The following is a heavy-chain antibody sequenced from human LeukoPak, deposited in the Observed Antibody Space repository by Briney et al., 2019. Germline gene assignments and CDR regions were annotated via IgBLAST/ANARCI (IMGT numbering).Heavy chain of an antibody. D-gene: IGHD4-17*01. V-gene: IGHV3-66*01. Sequence: GGSLRLSCAASGFTVSSSYMSWVRQAPGKGLEWVSVIYSGGSTYYADSVKGRFTISRDNSKNTLYLQMNSLRAEDTAVYYCARARYGDYPPRGAFDIWGQGTMVTVSS. CDR1: GFTVSSSY. CDR3: ARARYGDYPPRGAFDI. J-gene: IGHJ3*02. CDR2: IYSGGST.